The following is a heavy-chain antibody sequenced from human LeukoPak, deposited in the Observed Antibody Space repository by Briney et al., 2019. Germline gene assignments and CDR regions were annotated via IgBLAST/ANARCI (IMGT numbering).Heavy chain of an antibody. Sequence: ASVKVSCKTSGYTFTGYYIHWVPQAPGQGLEWMGWINPNSDATNPTSVCKKYAQKFQGRVTMTRDTSISTAFMELSGLTSDDTAVYYCARGPPSSGSVGDDYWGQGTLVTVSS. CDR3: ARGPPSSGSVGDDY. CDR2: INPNSDATNPTSVCK. V-gene: IGHV1-2*02. D-gene: IGHD6-25*01. J-gene: IGHJ4*02. CDR1: GYTFTGYY.